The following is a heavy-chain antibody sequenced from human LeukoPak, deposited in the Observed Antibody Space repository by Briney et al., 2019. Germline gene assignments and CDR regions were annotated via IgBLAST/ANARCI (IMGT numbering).Heavy chain of an antibody. CDR1: GGSISSSSYY. D-gene: IGHD6-13*01. CDR2: IYYSGST. CDR3: ARIRYIAAAGLDY. J-gene: IGHJ4*02. V-gene: IGHV4-39*01. Sequence: SETLSLTCTVSGGSISSSSYYWGWIRQPPGKGLEWIGSIYYSGSTYYNPSLKSRVTISVDTSKNQFSLKLSSVTAVDTAVYYCARIRYIAAAGLDYWGQGTLVTVSS.